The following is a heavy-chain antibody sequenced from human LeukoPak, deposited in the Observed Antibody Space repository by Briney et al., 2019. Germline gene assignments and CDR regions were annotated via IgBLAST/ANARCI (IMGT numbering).Heavy chain of an antibody. CDR2: ISAYNGNT. D-gene: IGHD3-10*01. CDR1: GYTFTSYG. Sequence: ASVKVSCKASGYTFTSYGISWVRQAPGQGLEWMGWISAYNGNTNYAQKLQGRVTMTTDTSTSTAYMELRSLRSDDTAVYYCARVGEILLWFGEPFDYWGQGTLVTVSS. V-gene: IGHV1-18*01. J-gene: IGHJ4*02. CDR3: ARVGEILLWFGEPFDY.